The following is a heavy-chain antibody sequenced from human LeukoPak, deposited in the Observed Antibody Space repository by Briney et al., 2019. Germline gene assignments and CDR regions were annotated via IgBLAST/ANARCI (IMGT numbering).Heavy chain of an antibody. V-gene: IGHV4-4*07. Sequence: SETLSLTCTVSGGSISNYCWIWIRQPAGKGLEWIGRIYTSGSTNYNPSLKSRVTMSVDTSKNQFSLRLTSVTAADTAVYYCARMGAGRFDFWGQGTLVTVSS. CDR3: ARMGAGRFDF. J-gene: IGHJ4*02. CDR1: GGSISNYC. D-gene: IGHD1-26*01. CDR2: IYTSGST.